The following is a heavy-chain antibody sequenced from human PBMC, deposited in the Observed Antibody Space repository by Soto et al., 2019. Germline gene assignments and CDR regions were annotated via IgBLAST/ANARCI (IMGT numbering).Heavy chain of an antibody. V-gene: IGHV1-46*01. J-gene: IGHJ5*02. CDR1: GDTFTSYY. Sequence: AAVKVSCKAPGDTFTSYYLNWVRQAPGQGLEWMGVINPHGGSTKYAQKFQGRITMTRDTSRSTVYMELSSLRSDDTAIYYCARSSGGNFGIIIEGSNWFDPWGQGTLVTVSS. D-gene: IGHD3-3*01. CDR2: INPHGGST. CDR3: ARSSGGNFGIIIEGSNWFDP.